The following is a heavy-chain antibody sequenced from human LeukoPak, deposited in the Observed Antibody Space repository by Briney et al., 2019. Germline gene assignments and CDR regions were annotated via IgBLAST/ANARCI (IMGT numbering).Heavy chain of an antibody. CDR1: GGSIGSGGYS. J-gene: IGHJ4*02. CDR2: IYHSGST. CDR3: ARGHGSGSSIKEETFDY. Sequence: DPSETLSLTCAVSGGSIGSGGYSWSWIRQPPGKGLEWIGYIYHSGSTYYNPSLKSRVTISVDRSKNQFSLKLSSVTAADTAVYYCARGHGSGSSIKEETFDYWGQGTLVTVSS. D-gene: IGHD3-10*01. V-gene: IGHV4-30-2*01.